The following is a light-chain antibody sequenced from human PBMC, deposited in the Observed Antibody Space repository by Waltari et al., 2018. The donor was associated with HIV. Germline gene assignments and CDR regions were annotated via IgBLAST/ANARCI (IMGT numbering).Light chain of an antibody. V-gene: IGLV2-8*01. CDR2: EVI. Sequence: QSALTQPPSAPGSPGQSVTISCTGTSSDVGGYNDVSWYQQHPGKAPKLTIYEVIMRPVRVSVLFSRTKSGNTPSLRRSELRDQAEAAYCCTFYAGGHDWVCGGGTKVAVL. CDR3: TFYAGGHDWV. CDR1: SSDVGGYND. J-gene: IGLJ3*02.